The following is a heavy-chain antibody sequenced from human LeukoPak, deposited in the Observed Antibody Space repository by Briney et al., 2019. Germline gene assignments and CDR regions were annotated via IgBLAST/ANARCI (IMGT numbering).Heavy chain of an antibody. V-gene: IGHV3-23*01. Sequence: LAGGSLRLSCAASGFTFSNYGMNWVRQAPGEGLEWASGITGRGENTYYAGSVKGRFTISRDNSKNTLYLQMNSLRAEDAAIYYCARDRRLASFDYGGQGTLVTVSS. J-gene: IGHJ4*02. CDR2: ITGRGENT. CDR3: ARDRRLASFDY. D-gene: IGHD6-25*01. CDR1: GFTFSNYG.